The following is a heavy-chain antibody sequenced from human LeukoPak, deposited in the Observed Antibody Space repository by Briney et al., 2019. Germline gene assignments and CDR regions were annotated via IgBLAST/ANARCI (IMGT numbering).Heavy chain of an antibody. J-gene: IGHJ4*02. Sequence: SETLPLTCTVSGGSISSGDYYWSWIRQPPGRGLEWIGYIYYSGSTYYNPSLKSRVTISVDTSKNQFSLKLSSVTATDTAVYYCARSFTTTPISFDYWGQGTLVTVSS. D-gene: IGHD1-1*01. CDR2: IYYSGST. V-gene: IGHV4-30-4*01. CDR3: ARSFTTTPISFDY. CDR1: GGSISSGDYY.